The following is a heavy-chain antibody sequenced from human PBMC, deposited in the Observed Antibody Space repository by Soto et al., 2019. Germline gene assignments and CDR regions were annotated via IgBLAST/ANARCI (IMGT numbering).Heavy chain of an antibody. CDR1: GGSISSYY. CDR2: IYYSGST. J-gene: IGHJ6*02. CDR3: ARYMGITMVRGLIADYGMDV. Sequence: SETLSRTCTVSGGSISSYYWSWIRQPPGKGLEWIGYIYYSGSTNYNPSLKSRVTISVDTSKNQFSLKLSSVTAADTAVYYCARYMGITMVRGLIADYGMDVWGQGTTVTVSS. D-gene: IGHD3-10*01. V-gene: IGHV4-59*01.